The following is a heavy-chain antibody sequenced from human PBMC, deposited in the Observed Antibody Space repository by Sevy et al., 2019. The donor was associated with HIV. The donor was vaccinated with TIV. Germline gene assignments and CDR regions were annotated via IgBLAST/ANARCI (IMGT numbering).Heavy chain of an antibody. J-gene: IGHJ6*02. CDR1: GFDVNENY. D-gene: IGHD3-3*01. V-gene: IGHV3-53*01. Sequence: GGSLRLSCAASGFDVNENYMSWVRQAPGKGLEWVSIIYSGDTGGSTYYADSVKGRLTISRDNSQNTLYLQINSLRLEDTAVYYCARERLVSAGGYYNYYFGMDVWGQGTTVTVSS. CDR3: ARERLVSAGGYYNYYFGMDV. CDR2: IYSGDTGGST.